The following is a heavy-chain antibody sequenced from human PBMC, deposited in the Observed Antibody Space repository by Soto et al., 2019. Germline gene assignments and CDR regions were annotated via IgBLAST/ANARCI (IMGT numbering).Heavy chain of an antibody. V-gene: IGHV3-53*04. D-gene: IGHD5-18*01. CDR2: IYSCGGT. J-gene: IGHJ5*02. CDR3: EEASYGAGSGVA. CDR1: GFTVSSNY. Sequence: EVQRVESGVGLVQPGGSLRLSCAASGFTVSSNYMSWFRQSPGKGLEWVSVIYSCGGTYYAASVKGRFTISRHNSKNTLYLHMNSLRPEDTAVYDCEEASYGAGSGVAWGQGNLVTVSS.